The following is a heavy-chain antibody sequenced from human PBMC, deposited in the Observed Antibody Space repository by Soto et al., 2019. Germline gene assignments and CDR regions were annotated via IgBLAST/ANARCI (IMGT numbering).Heavy chain of an antibody. CDR1: GGSFSGYY. CDR3: ARDAEISCSGGSCYMDY. Sequence: PSETLSLTCAVYGGSFSGYYWSWIRQPPGKGLEWIGEINHSGSTNYNPSLKSRVTISVDTSKNQFSLKLSSVTAADTAVYYCARDAEISCSGGSCYMDYWGQGTLVTVSS. CDR2: INHSGST. V-gene: IGHV4-34*01. D-gene: IGHD2-15*01. J-gene: IGHJ4*02.